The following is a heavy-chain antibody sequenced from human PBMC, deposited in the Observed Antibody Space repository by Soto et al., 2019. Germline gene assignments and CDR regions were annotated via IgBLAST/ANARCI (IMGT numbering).Heavy chain of an antibody. CDR2: TSYDGSNT. V-gene: IGHV3-30*18. Sequence: QGQLVESGGGVVQPGTSLRLSCAASGFIFSRHGMHWVRQAPGKGLEWVAFTSYDGSNTYYADSVKVLFTISTDNTKNTLYLQMNSLRPNDTALYFCAKDRGSYDIWSGTQRYYAMEVWGQGATVTVSS. CDR3: AKDRGSYDIWSGTQRYYAMEV. CDR1: GFIFSRHG. J-gene: IGHJ6*02. D-gene: IGHD3-3*01.